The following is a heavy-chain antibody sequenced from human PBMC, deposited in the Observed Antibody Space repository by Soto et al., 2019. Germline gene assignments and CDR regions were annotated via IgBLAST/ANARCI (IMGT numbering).Heavy chain of an antibody. CDR3: ARLYCSSVSCYNDY. CDR2: IYQSGKT. V-gene: IGHV4-38-2*01. Sequence: SETLSLTCGVSGFPVSYGYYWGWIRQPPGKGLEWLGSIYQSGKTYYNPSLKSRLTLSMDTSKNEFSVRLRSVTAADTAVYFRARLYCSSVSCYNDYWGPGVQVTVSS. CDR1: GFPVSYGYY. J-gene: IGHJ4*02. D-gene: IGHD2-2*01.